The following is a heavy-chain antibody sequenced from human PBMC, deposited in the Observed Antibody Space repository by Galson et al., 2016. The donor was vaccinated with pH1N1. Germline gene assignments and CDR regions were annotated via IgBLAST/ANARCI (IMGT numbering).Heavy chain of an antibody. CDR2: IYYSGIT. CDR1: GGSISNRNYY. Sequence: ETLSLTCTVSGGSISNRNYYWGWIRQPPGKGLQWIANIYYSGITYYDASLKSRVTISVDTTKNQFSLKLNSVIAADTAVYYCARLWYGEYIDFWGQGTLVTVSS. V-gene: IGHV4-39*01. D-gene: IGHD3-10*01. CDR3: ARLWYGEYIDF. J-gene: IGHJ4*02.